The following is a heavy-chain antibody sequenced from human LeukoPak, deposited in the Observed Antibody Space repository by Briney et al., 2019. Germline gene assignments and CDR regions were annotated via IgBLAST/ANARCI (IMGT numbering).Heavy chain of an antibody. CDR1: GGSISSTSYY. D-gene: IGHD3-3*01. CDR3: AREPNYDYWIGYYTKVDYFDY. J-gene: IGHJ4*02. Sequence: PSETLSLTCMVSGGSISSTSYYWDWIRQPPGKGLEWIGSIDYSGSTNYNPSLKSRVTISVDTSKNQFSLKLGSVTAADTAVYYCAREPNYDYWIGYYTKVDYFDYWGQGTLVTVSS. V-gene: IGHV4-39*07. CDR2: IDYSGST.